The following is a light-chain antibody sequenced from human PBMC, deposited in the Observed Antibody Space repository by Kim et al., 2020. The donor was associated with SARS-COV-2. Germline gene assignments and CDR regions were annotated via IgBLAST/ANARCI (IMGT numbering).Light chain of an antibody. CDR2: GAS. CDR3: QQYNNWPPT. V-gene: IGKV3-15*01. J-gene: IGKJ4*01. CDR1: QSVSSN. Sequence: VSPRERATLSCGASQSVSSNLAWYQQKPGQAPRLLIYGASTRATGIPARFSGSGSGTEFTLTISSLQSEDFAVYYCQQYNNWPPTFGGGTKVEIK.